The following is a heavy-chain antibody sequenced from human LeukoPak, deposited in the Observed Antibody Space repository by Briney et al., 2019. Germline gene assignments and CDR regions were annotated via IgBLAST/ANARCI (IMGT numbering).Heavy chain of an antibody. J-gene: IGHJ4*02. CDR1: GYTFTGYY. D-gene: IGHD6-19*01. V-gene: IGHV1-2*02. CDR3: ARDQAVAGSDY. CDR2: INPNSGGT. Sequence: ASVKVSCKASGYTFTGYYMHWVRQAPGQGLEWMGWINPNSGGTNYAQKFQGRVTMTRDTSISTAYMELSRLRSDHTAVYYWARDQAVAGSDYRGQGTLVTVSS.